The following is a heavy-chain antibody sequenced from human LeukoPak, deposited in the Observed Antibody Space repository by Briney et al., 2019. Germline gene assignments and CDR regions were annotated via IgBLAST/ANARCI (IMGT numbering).Heavy chain of an antibody. CDR1: GYTFTNYY. CDR2: INPSGGST. V-gene: IGHV1-46*01. D-gene: IGHD3-16*01. Sequence: ASVKDSCKASGYTFTNYYVHWVRQAPGQGLEWMGIINPSGGSTNYAQKFQGRVVMTRDTSTSTVYMELSSLRFEDTAVYYCVRLRGGEFDYWGQGTLVTVSS. J-gene: IGHJ4*02. CDR3: VRLRGGEFDY.